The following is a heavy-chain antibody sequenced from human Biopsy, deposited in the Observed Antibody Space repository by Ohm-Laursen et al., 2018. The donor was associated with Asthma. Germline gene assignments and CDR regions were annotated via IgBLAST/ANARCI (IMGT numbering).Heavy chain of an antibody. CDR3: ARPGPNRDILYYYYHMDV. Sequence: ASVKVSCKASGGMFGNYAISWVRQAPGLGLEWMGGISPIFGSSNYAQRFQGRVTITADIFTRTVYMELSGLRFDDTAIYYCARPGPNRDILYYYYHMDVWGQGTTVIVSS. CDR2: ISPIFGSS. J-gene: IGHJ6*02. D-gene: IGHD3-3*02. V-gene: IGHV1-69*06. CDR1: GGMFGNYA.